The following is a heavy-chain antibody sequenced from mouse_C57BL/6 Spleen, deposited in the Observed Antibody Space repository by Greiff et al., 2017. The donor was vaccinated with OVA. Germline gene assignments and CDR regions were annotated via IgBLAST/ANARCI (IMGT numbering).Heavy chain of an antibody. CDR2: IYPRSGNT. Sequence: QVQLQQSGAELARPGASVKLSCKASGYTFTSYGISWVKQRTGQGLEWIGEIYPRSGNTYYNEKFKGKATLTADKSSSTAYMELRSLTSEDSAVYFGAREGHYGSSSWYFEVWGTGTTVTVSS. V-gene: IGHV1-81*01. J-gene: IGHJ1*03. CDR1: GYTFTSYG. CDR3: AREGHYGSSSWYFEV. D-gene: IGHD1-1*01.